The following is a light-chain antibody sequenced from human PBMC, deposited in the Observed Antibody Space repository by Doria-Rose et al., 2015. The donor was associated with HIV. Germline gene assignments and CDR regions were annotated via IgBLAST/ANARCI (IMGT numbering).Light chain of an antibody. CDR1: QSFSSTY. Sequence: EIVLTQSPGTLSLSPGERATLSCRASQSFSSTYLAWYQQKPGQAPSLLIYDGSTRATGIPDRFSASGSGTDFTLTINRLEPEDFALYYCHQCGTSWTFGQGTKVGI. J-gene: IGKJ1*01. CDR2: DGS. CDR3: HQCGTSWT. V-gene: IGKV3-20*01.